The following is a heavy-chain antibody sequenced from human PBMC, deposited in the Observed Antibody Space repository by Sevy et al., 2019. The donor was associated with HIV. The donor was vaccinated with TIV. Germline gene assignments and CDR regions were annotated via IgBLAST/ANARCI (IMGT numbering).Heavy chain of an antibody. CDR3: VXXXXYYXSXXXNCXX. D-gene: IGHD3-22*01. V-gene: IGHV3-33*01. CDR1: GXXFSKXX. J-gene: IGHJ4*01. Sequence: RGSLRLSCAAXGXXFSKXXMXWVRQAPGKGLEWVALIWYDGSNKYYADSVKGRFTISRDNSKNTLYLQMNSLRAEDTAVXYXVXXXXYYXSXXXNCXXXXXGTLVTVSS. CDR2: IWYDGSNK.